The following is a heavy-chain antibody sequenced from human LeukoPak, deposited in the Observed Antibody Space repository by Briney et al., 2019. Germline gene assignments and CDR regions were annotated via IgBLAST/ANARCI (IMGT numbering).Heavy chain of an antibody. Sequence: ASVKVSCKASGGTFSSYAISWVRQAPGQGLEWMGGIIPIFGTANYAQKFQGRVTITADESTSTAYMELSSLRSEDTAVYYCARVGLTIFGVVIIEGGDYWGQGTLVTVSS. D-gene: IGHD3-3*01. J-gene: IGHJ4*02. V-gene: IGHV1-69*13. CDR2: IIPIFGTA. CDR1: GGTFSSYA. CDR3: ARVGLTIFGVVIIEGGDY.